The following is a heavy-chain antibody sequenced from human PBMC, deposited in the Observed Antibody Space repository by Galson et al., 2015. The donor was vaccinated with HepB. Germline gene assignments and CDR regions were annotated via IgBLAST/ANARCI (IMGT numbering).Heavy chain of an antibody. CDR3: ARDRRDSGPFDY. J-gene: IGHJ4*02. Sequence: SLRLSCAASGFTFSSYSMNWVRQAPGKGLEWVSSISSSSSYIYYADSVKGRFTISRDNAKNSLYLQMNSLRAEDTAVYYCARDRRDSGPFDYWGQGTLVTVSS. CDR2: ISSSSSYI. CDR1: GFTFSSYS. V-gene: IGHV3-21*01. D-gene: IGHD5-12*01.